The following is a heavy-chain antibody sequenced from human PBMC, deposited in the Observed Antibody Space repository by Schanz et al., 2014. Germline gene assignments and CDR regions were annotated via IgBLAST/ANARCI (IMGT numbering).Heavy chain of an antibody. V-gene: IGHV3-15*01. CDR2: IKSKGYGGTT. Sequence: EVQLVESGGGLVKPGGSLRLSCAASGFNFETAWMAWVRQAPGKGLEWVGRIKSKGYGGTTDYAAPVKGRFTISRDDSKNTVFLQMNSLKTEDTAVYYCARSPRMDVWGQGTMVTVSS. CDR1: GFNFETAW. CDR3: ARSPRMDV. J-gene: IGHJ6*02.